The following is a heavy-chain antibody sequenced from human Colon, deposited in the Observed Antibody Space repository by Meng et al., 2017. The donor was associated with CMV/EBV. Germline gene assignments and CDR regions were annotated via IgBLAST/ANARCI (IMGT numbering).Heavy chain of an antibody. CDR3: AKQITSGWYFFDS. V-gene: IGHV3-23*01. CDR2: ISSSSSYI. J-gene: IGHJ4*02. CDR1: GFPFNKNT. Sequence: GGSLRLSCAASGFPFNKNTMNWVRRAPGKGLEWVSSISSSSSYIYHADSVKGRFTISRDNSKNMVFLQMNSLRVEDTAIYYCAKQITSGWYFFDSWGQGTLVTVSS. D-gene: IGHD6-19*01.